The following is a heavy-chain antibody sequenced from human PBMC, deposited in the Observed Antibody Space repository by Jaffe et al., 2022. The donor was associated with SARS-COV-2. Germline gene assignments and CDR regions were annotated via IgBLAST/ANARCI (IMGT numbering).Heavy chain of an antibody. D-gene: IGHD3-10*01. CDR3: ATLGSYFRHYYSYYGMDV. CDR2: IKSEADGGTT. CDR1: GFTFTNAW. V-gene: IGHV3-15*01. J-gene: IGHJ6*02. Sequence: EVQLVESGGGLVKPGGSLRLSCAASGFTFTNAWMSWVRQAPGKGLEWVGRIKSEADGGTTDYAAPVKGRFTILRDDSKDTLYLQMNTLQTDDTAVYYCATLGSYFRHYYSYYGMDVWGQGTTVTVSS.